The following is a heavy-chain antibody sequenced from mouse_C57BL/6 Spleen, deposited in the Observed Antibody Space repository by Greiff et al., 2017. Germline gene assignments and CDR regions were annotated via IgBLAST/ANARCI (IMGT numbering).Heavy chain of an antibody. V-gene: IGHV3-1*01. D-gene: IGHD2-4*01. CDR2: ISYSGST. Sequence: EVKLMESGPGMVKPSQSLSLTCTVTGYSITSGYDWHWIRHFPGNKLEWMGYISYSGSTNYNPSLKSRISITHDTSKNHFFLKLNSVTTEDTATYYCARSDYEGAWFAYWGQGTLVTVSA. CDR3: ARSDYEGAWFAY. CDR1: GYSITSGYD. J-gene: IGHJ3*01.